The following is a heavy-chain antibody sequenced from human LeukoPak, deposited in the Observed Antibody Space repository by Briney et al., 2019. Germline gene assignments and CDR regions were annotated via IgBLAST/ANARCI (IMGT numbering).Heavy chain of an antibody. CDR3: VKGRLTVAGHFDF. D-gene: IGHD6-19*01. V-gene: IGHV3-11*05. Sequence: GGSLRLSCSASGFTFSDYYMSWLRQAPGKGLEYLSYTSGTSSDTNYADSVKGRFTISRDNYKNTLFLQMNSLRAEDTAVYYCVKGRLTVAGHFDFWGQGTLVTVSS. CDR1: GFTFSDYY. J-gene: IGHJ4*02. CDR2: TSGTSSDT.